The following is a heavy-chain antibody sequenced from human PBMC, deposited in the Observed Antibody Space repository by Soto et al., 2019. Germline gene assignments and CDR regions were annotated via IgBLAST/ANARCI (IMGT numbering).Heavy chain of an antibody. D-gene: IGHD6-13*01. CDR2: IGGTSGKT. V-gene: IGHV3-23*01. Sequence: EVQLLESGGGLVQPGGSLRLSCAASGFTFSTYAITWVRQAPGKGLEWVSSIGGTSGKTYYAVSVKGRFTISRDNSKDTGYLQMTGLGAEDTALYLCARVRVAAAGGYFDYWGQGALVTVSS. CDR3: ARVRVAAAGGYFDY. CDR1: GFTFSTYA. J-gene: IGHJ4*02.